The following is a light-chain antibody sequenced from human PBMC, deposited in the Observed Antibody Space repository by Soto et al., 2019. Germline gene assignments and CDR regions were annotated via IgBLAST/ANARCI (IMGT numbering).Light chain of an antibody. J-gene: IGKJ5*01. CDR3: QQYGSSPIT. Sequence: EMVLTQSPCTLSLSPGARATLSCRAGQSVSSKLLACYQQTPGQAPRLLIYGASSRATGIPDRFSGSGSGTDFTLTISRLETEDLAVFFCQQYGSSPITFGQGTRLEIK. CDR1: QSVSSKL. CDR2: GAS. V-gene: IGKV3-20*01.